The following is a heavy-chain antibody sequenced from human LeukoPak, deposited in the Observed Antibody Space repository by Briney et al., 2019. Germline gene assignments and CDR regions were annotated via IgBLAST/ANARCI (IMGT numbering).Heavy chain of an antibody. Sequence: AASVKVSCKASGYTFTSYGISWVRQAPGQGLEWMGWINTNTGNPTYAQGFTGRFVFSLDTSVSTAYLQISSLKAEDTAVYYCARALSNYVDCIDYWGQGTLVTVSS. D-gene: IGHD4-11*01. V-gene: IGHV7-4-1*02. CDR1: GYTFTSYG. J-gene: IGHJ4*02. CDR2: INTNTGNP. CDR3: ARALSNYVDCIDY.